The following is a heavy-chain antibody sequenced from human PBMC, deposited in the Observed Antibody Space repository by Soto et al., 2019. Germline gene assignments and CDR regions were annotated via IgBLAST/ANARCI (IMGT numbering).Heavy chain of an antibody. CDR2: ITGSSSHI. Sequence: PGGSLRLSCAASGFTFSSYSMNWVRQAPGKGLEWVSSITGSSSHIYYADSVKGRFTISRDNAKNSLYLQMNSLRAEDTAVYYCWTGELSLYSLGFVAFDIWGQGTMVTVSS. D-gene: IGHD3-16*02. V-gene: IGHV3-21*01. J-gene: IGHJ3*02. CDR3: WTGELSLYSLGFVAFDI. CDR1: GFTFSSYS.